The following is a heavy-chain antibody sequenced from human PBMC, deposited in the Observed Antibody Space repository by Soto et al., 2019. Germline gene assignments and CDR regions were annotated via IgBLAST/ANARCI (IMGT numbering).Heavy chain of an antibody. V-gene: IGHV4-30-4*01. D-gene: IGHD2-8*01. Sequence: QVQLQESGPGLVKPSQTLSLTCTVSGGSISSGDYYWSWIRQPPGKGLEWIGYIYDSGSTYYNSSLKRRVNITRDTSQNQFSLKPTSVTAADPAVYYCARDNGVGPWGQGTLVSVSS. CDR1: GGSISSGDYY. CDR2: IYDSGST. J-gene: IGHJ5*02. CDR3: ARDNGVGP.